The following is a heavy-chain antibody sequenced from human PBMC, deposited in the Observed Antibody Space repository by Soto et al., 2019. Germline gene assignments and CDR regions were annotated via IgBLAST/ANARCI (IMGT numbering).Heavy chain of an antibody. CDR1: GYTFTTYA. D-gene: IGHD2-21*02. V-gene: IGHV1-3*01. CDR3: ARSIVVVTAADY. CDR2: INAGNGNT. Sequence: QVQLVQSGAEVKKPGASVKVSCKAPGYTFTTYAMHWVRQAPEQRLEWRGWINAGNGNTKYSQKFQGRVTITRDTSASTAYMELSSLRSEDTAVYYCARSIVVVTAADYWGQGTLVTVSS. J-gene: IGHJ4*02.